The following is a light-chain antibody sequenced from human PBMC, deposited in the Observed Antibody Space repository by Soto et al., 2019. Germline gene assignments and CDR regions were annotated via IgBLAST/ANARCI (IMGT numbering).Light chain of an antibody. J-gene: IGKJ5*01. CDR2: GAS. Sequence: DIVMTQSPGTLAVSPGERATLSCRASQSVGTNLAWYQQRPGQATRLLVYGASTRASGIPPRFSGSGSGTDFTLTISSLEPDDFAVYYCQQRSDWYSITFGQGTRLEIK. CDR1: QSVGTN. CDR3: QQRSDWYSIT. V-gene: IGKV3-15*01.